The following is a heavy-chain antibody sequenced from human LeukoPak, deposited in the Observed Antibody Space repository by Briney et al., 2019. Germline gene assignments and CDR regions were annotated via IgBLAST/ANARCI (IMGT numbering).Heavy chain of an antibody. CDR1: GDSISSNSAA. V-gene: IGHV6-1*01. CDR2: TYYRSKWCT. D-gene: IGHD1-1*01. Sequence: SQTLSLTCAISGDSISSNSAAWNWIRQSPSRGPEWLGRTYYRSKWCTYYEASVKSRIAINRDTSKNQVSLQLNSVTPEDTAMYYCARSTGPIDFWGQGTLVTVSS. CDR3: ARSTGPIDF. J-gene: IGHJ4*02.